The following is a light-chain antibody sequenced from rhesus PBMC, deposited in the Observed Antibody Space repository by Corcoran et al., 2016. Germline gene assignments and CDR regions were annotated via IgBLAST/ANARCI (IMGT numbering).Light chain of an antibody. CDR3: QQYYSSPLT. Sequence: DIVMTQSPDSLTVPLGERVTINCKASQSLSYSPNNKNYLAWHQQKPGQAPKLLIYWASTRETGVPDRFSGGGSGTDVTLTISGLQDEDMAVYYCQQYYSSPLTFGGGTKVEIE. CDR1: QSLSYSPNNKNY. V-gene: IGKV4-1*01. J-gene: IGKJ4*01. CDR2: WAS.